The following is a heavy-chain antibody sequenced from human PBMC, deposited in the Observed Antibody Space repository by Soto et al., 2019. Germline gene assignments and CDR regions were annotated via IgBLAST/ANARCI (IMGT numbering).Heavy chain of an antibody. V-gene: IGHV4-59*01. J-gene: IGHJ4*02. CDR1: GGSISSYY. D-gene: IGHD6-13*01. Sequence: PSETLSLTCTVSGGSISSYYWSWIRQPPGKGLEWIGYIYYSGSTNYNPSLKSRVTISVDTSKNQFSLKLSSVTAADTAVYYCARRPIAAAGNFDYWGPGTLVTVSS. CDR3: ARRPIAAAGNFDY. CDR2: IYYSGST.